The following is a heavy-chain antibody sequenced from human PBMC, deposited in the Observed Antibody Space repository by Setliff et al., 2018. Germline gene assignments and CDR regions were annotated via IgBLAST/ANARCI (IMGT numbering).Heavy chain of an antibody. J-gene: IGHJ4*02. CDR1: GDSISSRSYY. D-gene: IGHD5-18*01. V-gene: IGHV4-39*01. Sequence: PSETLSLTCAVSGDSISSRSYYWGWVRQPPGKDLEWIGSTYYTGVTNYNPSLKGRFTISRDNSKNTLYLQMNSLRAEDTAVYYCAKSALGYSYVPYYFDYWGQGTLVTVSS. CDR2: TYYTGVT. CDR3: AKSALGYSYVPYYFDY.